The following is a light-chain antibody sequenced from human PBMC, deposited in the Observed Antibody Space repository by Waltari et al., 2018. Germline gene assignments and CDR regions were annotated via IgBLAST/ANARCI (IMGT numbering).Light chain of an antibody. J-gene: IGLJ3*02. CDR3: QTGGHGTWV. CDR1: SGHSTNV. CDR2: VNSDGSH. Sequence: QLVLTQSPSASASLGASVKLPCTLSSGHSTNVLAWLQQQPGKGPRYLMKVNSDGSHSKGDEIPDRFSGSSSGAERYLTISSLQSEDEADYYCQTGGHGTWVFGGGTKLTVL. V-gene: IGLV4-69*01.